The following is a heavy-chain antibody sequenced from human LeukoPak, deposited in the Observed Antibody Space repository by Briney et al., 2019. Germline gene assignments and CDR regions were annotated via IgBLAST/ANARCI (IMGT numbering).Heavy chain of an antibody. CDR1: GFTFSDYY. Sequence: GGSLRLSCAASGFTFSDYYMSWIRQAPGQGLEWVLYISSSGSTIYYADSVKGRFTISRDNAKNSLYLQMNSLRAEDTAVYYCARVDPGGYGYGYFDYWGQGTLVTVSS. D-gene: IGHD5-18*01. J-gene: IGHJ4*02. CDR2: ISSSGSTI. V-gene: IGHV3-11*01. CDR3: ARVDPGGYGYGYFDY.